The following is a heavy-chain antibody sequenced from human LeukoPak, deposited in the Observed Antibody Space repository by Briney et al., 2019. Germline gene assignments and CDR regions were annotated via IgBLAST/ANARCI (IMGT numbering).Heavy chain of an antibody. CDR1: GGSISSYY. Sequence: PSETLSLTCTVSGGSISSYYWSWIRQPPGKGLEWIGYIYYSGSTNYNPSLKSRVTISVDTSKKQFSPKLSSVTAADTAVYYCAGGSGSYFVYWGQGTLVTVSS. CDR3: AGGSGSYFVY. D-gene: IGHD3-10*01. V-gene: IGHV4-59*08. J-gene: IGHJ4*02. CDR2: IYYSGST.